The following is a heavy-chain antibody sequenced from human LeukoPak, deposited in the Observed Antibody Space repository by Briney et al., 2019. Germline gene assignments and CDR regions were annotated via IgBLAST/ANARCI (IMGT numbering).Heavy chain of an antibody. CDR1: GGSFSGYY. CDR3: ARRLNWNRYYYYYYMDV. J-gene: IGHJ6*03. Sequence: SETLSLTCAVYGGSFSGYYWSWIRQPPGKGLEWIGEINHSGSTNYNPSLKSRVTISVDTSKNQFSLKLSSVTAADTAVYYCARRLNWNRYYYYYYMDVWGKGTMVTVSS. V-gene: IGHV4-34*01. D-gene: IGHD1-1*01. CDR2: INHSGST.